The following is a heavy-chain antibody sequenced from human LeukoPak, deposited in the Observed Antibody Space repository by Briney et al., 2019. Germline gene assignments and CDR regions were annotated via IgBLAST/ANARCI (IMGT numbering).Heavy chain of an antibody. V-gene: IGHV4-34*01. CDR3: ARDLYSGSYLGWFDP. D-gene: IGHD1-26*01. Sequence: PSETLSLTCAVYGGSSSGYYWSWIRQPPGKGLEWIGEINHSGSTNYNPSLKSRVTISVDTSKNQYSLKLSSVTAADTAVYYCARDLYSGSYLGWFDPWGQGTLVTVSS. CDR2: INHSGST. CDR1: GGSSSGYY. J-gene: IGHJ5*02.